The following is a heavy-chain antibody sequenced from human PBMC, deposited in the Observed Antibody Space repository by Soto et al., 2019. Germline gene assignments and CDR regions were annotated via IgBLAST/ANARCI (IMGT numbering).Heavy chain of an antibody. Sequence: QVQLVESGGVVVQPGRSLRVSCVVSGFIFRGLAIHWVRQAPGKGLEWVAAISRDGIIKYYVDYVKGRFTVSRDNPKKAVYLEMNSLRDEDTAVYHCARSRNGGVADSFDYWGQGTLVTVSA. CDR3: ARSRNGGVADSFDY. CDR1: GFIFRGLA. CDR2: ISRDGIIK. V-gene: IGHV3-30*04. D-gene: IGHD2-8*01. J-gene: IGHJ4*02.